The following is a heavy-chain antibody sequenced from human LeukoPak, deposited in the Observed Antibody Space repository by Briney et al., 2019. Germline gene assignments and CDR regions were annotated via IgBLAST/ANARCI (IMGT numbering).Heavy chain of an antibody. CDR3: ARGITIFGVVTRPDY. V-gene: IGHV3-33*08. D-gene: IGHD3-3*01. Sequence: GGSLRLSCAASGFTFSSYGMHWVRQAPGKGLEWVAVIWYDGSNKYYADSVKGRFTISRDNSKNTLYLQTNSLRAEDTAVYSCARGITIFGVVTRPDYWGQGTLVTVSS. CDR1: GFTFSSYG. J-gene: IGHJ4*02. CDR2: IWYDGSNK.